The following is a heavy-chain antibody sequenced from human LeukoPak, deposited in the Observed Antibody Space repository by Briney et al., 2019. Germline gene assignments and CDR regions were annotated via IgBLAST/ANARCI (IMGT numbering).Heavy chain of an antibody. Sequence: SVKVSRKASGGTFSSYAISWVRQAPGQGLEWMGRIIPIFGTANYAQKFQGRFTITADKSTSTAYMELSSLRSEDTAVYYCAVGMALHYYYYYMNVWGKGTTVTVSS. V-gene: IGHV1-69*06. CDR1: GGTFSSYA. J-gene: IGHJ6*03. CDR3: AVGMALHYYYYYMNV. D-gene: IGHD1-7*01. CDR2: IIPIFGTA.